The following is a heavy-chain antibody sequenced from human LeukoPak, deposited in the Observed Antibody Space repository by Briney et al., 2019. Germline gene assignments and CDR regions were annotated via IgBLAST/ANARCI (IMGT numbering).Heavy chain of an antibody. Sequence: KSSETLSLTCTVSGGSISSYYWSWIRQPPGKGLEWIGYIYYSGSTNYNPSLKSRVTISVDTSKNQFSLKLSSVTAADTAVYYCARDPTRSGLDYWGRGTLVTVSS. CDR1: GGSISSYY. CDR3: ARDPTRSGLDY. J-gene: IGHJ4*02. V-gene: IGHV4-59*01. CDR2: IYYSGST. D-gene: IGHD4-11*01.